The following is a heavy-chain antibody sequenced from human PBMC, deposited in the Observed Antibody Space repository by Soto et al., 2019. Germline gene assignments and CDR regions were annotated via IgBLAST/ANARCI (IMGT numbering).Heavy chain of an antibody. D-gene: IGHD6-19*01. CDR1: GFTFSSYA. Sequence: PGGSLRLSCAASGFTFSSYAMHWVRQAPGKGLEWVAVISYDGSNKYYADSVKGRFTISRDNSKNTLYLQMNSLRAEDTAVYYCARDHGAVAAPTPYFDYWGQGTLVTVSS. J-gene: IGHJ4*02. CDR3: ARDHGAVAAPTPYFDY. V-gene: IGHV3-30-3*01. CDR2: ISYDGSNK.